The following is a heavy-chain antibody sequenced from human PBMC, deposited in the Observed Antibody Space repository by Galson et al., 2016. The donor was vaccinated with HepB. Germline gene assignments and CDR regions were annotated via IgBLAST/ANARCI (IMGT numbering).Heavy chain of an antibody. V-gene: IGHV3-53*01. CDR2: IYSAGTT. J-gene: IGHJ6*02. Sequence: LRLSCAASGFTVSNHYMSWVRQAPGKGLEWVSIIYSAGTTYYTDSVKDRFTLSRDNFHNTLYLQMNSLRAEDTAVYYCARDTNYYYDSSCYYTYYGMDVWGLGTTVTVSS. CDR3: ARDTNYYYDSSCYYTYYGMDV. CDR1: GFTVSNHY. D-gene: IGHD3-22*01.